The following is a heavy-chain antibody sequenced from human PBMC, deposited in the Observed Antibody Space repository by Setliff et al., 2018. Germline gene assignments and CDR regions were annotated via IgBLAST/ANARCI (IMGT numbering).Heavy chain of an antibody. CDR1: EFIFRSYI. V-gene: IGHV3-21*06. CDR3: ARDAKIVVVHNPYYFDQ. J-gene: IGHJ4*02. CDR2: ISSSSSYI. D-gene: IGHD3-22*01. Sequence: GGSLRLSCAASEFIFRSYIVSWVRQPPGKGLEWVSSISSSSSYIYYADSLEGRFTISRDNSRNTLYLQMSGLRAEDTAVYYCARDAKIVVVHNPYYFDQWGQGTLVTVSS.